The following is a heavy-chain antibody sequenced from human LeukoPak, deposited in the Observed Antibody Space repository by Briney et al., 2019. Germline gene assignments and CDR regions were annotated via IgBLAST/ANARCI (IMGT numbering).Heavy chain of an antibody. CDR3: SSGIAVAGYQN. J-gene: IGHJ4*02. V-gene: IGHV3-15*01. CDR2: IKSKTDGGTT. D-gene: IGHD6-19*01. Sequence: GGSLRLSCVASGFRFSDFGMHWVRQAPGKGLEWVGRIKSKTDGGTTDYAAPVKGRFTISRDDSKNTLYLQMNSLKTEDTAVYYCSSGIAVAGYQNWSQGTLVTVSS. CDR1: GFRFSDFG.